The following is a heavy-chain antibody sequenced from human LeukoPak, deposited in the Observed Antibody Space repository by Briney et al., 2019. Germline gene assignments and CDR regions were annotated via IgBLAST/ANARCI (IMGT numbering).Heavy chain of an antibody. J-gene: IGHJ4*02. V-gene: IGHV3-33*01. CDR1: GFTFSDYG. D-gene: IGHD6-6*01. CDR3: ARAHSSSSTFDL. Sequence: GGPLRLSCAASGFTFSDYGIHWVRQAPGQGLEWVALIWYDGSKKYYADSVKGRFTISRDNTKNTLYLQLNSLRADDTAVYYCARAHSSSSTFDLWGQGTLVTVSS. CDR2: IWYDGSKK.